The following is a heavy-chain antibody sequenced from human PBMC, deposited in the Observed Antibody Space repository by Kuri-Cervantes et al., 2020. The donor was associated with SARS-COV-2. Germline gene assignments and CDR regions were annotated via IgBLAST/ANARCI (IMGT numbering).Heavy chain of an antibody. Sequence: SETLSLTCAVYGGSFSGYYWSWIRQTPGKGLEWIGEINQSGNTHYNPSLESRATISVGTSKNQFYLKLSPMTAADTAVYYFARGGSAWYIDYWGQGTLVTVS. CDR2: INQSGNT. V-gene: IGHV4-34*01. D-gene: IGHD6-19*01. CDR3: ARGGSAWYIDY. CDR1: GGSFSGYY. J-gene: IGHJ4*02.